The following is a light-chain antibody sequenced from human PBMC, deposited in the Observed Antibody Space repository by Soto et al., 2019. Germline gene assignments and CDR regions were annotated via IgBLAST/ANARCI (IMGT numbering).Light chain of an antibody. CDR1: QSVSSSY. CDR2: GAS. CDR3: QQYSTWPPWT. V-gene: IGKV3-15*01. Sequence: MVLAQSPGTLSLSPWETHTLSCRAIQSVSSSYLAWYQQKPRQAPRLLIYGASTRATGIPARFSGSGSGTEFILAINSLQSEDLAVYYCQQYSTWPPWTFGQGTKVDIK. J-gene: IGKJ1*01.